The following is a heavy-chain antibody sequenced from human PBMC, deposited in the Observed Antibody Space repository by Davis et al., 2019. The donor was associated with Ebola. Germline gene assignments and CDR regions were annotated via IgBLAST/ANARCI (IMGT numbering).Heavy chain of an antibody. V-gene: IGHV3-20*04. CDR2: INWNGGST. J-gene: IGHJ4*02. CDR1: GFTISGTA. CDR3: ARDRRGEWFPDY. Sequence: PGGSLRLSCTVSGFTISGTAMGWVRQAPGKGLEWVSGINWNGGSTGYADSVKGRFTISRDNAKNSLYLQMNSLRAEDTALYYCARDRRGEWFPDYWGQGTLVTVSS. D-gene: IGHD3-3*01.